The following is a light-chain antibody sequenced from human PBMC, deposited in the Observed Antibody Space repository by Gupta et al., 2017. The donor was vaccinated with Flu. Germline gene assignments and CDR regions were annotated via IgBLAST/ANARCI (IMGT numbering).Light chain of an antibody. Sequence: ETVLTQSPGTLSLSPGERATLSCRASQTISSTYLAWYQQKPGQAPRLIIYVASNRANDIPDRFGGSGSGTYFTLTSNRREPEDFAVYYVRQDLNSQEFGQGTKVEIK. J-gene: IGKJ1*01. V-gene: IGKV3-20*01. CDR1: QTISSTY. CDR2: VAS. CDR3: RQDLNSQE.